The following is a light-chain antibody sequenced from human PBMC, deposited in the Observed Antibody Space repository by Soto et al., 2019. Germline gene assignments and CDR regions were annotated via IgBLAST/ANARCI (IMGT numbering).Light chain of an antibody. J-gene: IGKJ2*01. Sequence: EIVMTQSPGTLSVSPGERATLSCRASQSVSSTLAWYQQQPGQAPRLLLYGASTRAPDIPARFSGRGSGTEFTLTISRLQSEDFAVYFCQQYNEWPLYTFGQGTKLEIK. CDR2: GAS. CDR3: QQYNEWPLYT. V-gene: IGKV3-15*01. CDR1: QSVSST.